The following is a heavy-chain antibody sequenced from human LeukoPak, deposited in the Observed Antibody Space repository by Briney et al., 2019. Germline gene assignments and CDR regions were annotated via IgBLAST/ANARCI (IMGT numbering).Heavy chain of an antibody. CDR1: GYTFTSYD. Sequence: ASVKVSCKASGYTFTSYDINWVRQATGQGLEWMGWMNPNSGNTGYAQKFQGRVTITRNTSISTAYMELSSLRSEDTAVYYCVICLGSSGYYYSPHYFDYWGQGTLVTVSS. CDR3: VICLGSSGYYYSPHYFDY. J-gene: IGHJ4*02. CDR2: MNPNSGNT. D-gene: IGHD3-22*01. V-gene: IGHV1-8*03.